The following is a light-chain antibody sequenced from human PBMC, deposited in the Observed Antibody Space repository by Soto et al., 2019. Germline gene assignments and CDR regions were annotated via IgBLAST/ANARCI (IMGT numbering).Light chain of an antibody. CDR1: SSNIGNNY. J-gene: IGLJ2*01. CDR3: ATWDHSLTGEV. Sequence: QSVLTQPPSVSAAPGQTVTISCSGSSSNIGNNYVSWYQQLPGTAPKLLIYDNNKRPSGIPDRFSGSKSGTSGTLDITGLQTGDEADYYSATWDHSLTGEVFGGGTKLTVL. V-gene: IGLV1-51*01. CDR2: DNN.